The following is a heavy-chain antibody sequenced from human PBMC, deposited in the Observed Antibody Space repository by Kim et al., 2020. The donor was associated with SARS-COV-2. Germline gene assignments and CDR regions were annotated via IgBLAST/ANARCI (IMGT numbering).Heavy chain of an antibody. CDR3: AGDPYSSSYNYYGMDV. J-gene: IGHJ6*02. D-gene: IGHD6-13*01. CDR1: GFTFSSYE. CDR2: ISSSGSTI. V-gene: IGHV3-48*03. Sequence: GGSLRLSCAASGFTFSSYEMNWVRQAPGKGLEWVSYISSSGSTIYYADSVKGRFTISRDNAKNSLYLQMNSLRAEDTAVYYCAGDPYSSSYNYYGMDVWGQWTPVSVSS.